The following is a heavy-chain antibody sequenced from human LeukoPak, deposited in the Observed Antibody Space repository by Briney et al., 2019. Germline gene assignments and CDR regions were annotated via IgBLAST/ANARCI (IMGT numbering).Heavy chain of an antibody. CDR2: TYYSGST. D-gene: IGHD3-3*01. CDR1: GGSISSGGYY. CDR3: ARVPSSFIYDFWSRDYGMDV. Sequence: SETLSLTCPVSGGSISSGGYYWSWIRQHPGKGLEWICYTYYSGSTYYNPSLKSRVTISVDTSKKQFSLKLSSVTAADTAVYYCARVPSSFIYDFWSRDYGMDVWGQGTTVTVSS. J-gene: IGHJ6*02. V-gene: IGHV4-31*03.